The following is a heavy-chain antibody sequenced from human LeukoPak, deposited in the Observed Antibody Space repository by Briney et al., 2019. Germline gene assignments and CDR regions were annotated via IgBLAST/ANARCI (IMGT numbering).Heavy chain of an antibody. CDR2: ISSSSSNT. Sequence: GGSLRLSCVASGFTFSRYSMNWVRQAPGKGLEWVSFISSSSSNTYHADSVRGRFTISRDNAKNSLYLQMNSLRAEDTAVYYCARGRITMVRGVTRPDAFDIWGQGTMVTVSS. V-gene: IGHV3-48*04. J-gene: IGHJ3*02. CDR1: GFTFSRYS. CDR3: ARGRITMVRGVTRPDAFDI. D-gene: IGHD3-10*01.